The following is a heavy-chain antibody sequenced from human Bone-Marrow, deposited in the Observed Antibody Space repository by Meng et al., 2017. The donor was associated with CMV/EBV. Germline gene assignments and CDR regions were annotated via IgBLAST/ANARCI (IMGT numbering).Heavy chain of an antibody. D-gene: IGHD6-19*01. V-gene: IGHV1-2*02. J-gene: IGHJ4*02. CDR1: GYTFTSYD. Sequence: ASVKVSCKASGYTFTSYDINWVRQAPGQGLEWMGWISPYSGATNYAQKFQDRVTMTRDTSISTAYMELSRLRSDDTAVYYCARIKSAIAVAASFDYWGQGTLVTVSS. CDR3: ARIKSAIAVAASFDY. CDR2: ISPYSGAT.